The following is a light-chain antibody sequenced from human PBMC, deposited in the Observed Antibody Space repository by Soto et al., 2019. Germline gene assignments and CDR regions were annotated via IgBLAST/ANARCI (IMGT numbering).Light chain of an antibody. J-gene: IGKJ1*01. Sequence: DIQMTQSPSTLSASVGDRVTNTCRASQSISSWLAWYQQKPGKAPKLLIYKASSLESGVPSRFSGSGSGTEFTLTISILQPDDFATYYCQQYNSYPWTFGQGTKVEIQ. V-gene: IGKV1-5*03. CDR3: QQYNSYPWT. CDR1: QSISSW. CDR2: KAS.